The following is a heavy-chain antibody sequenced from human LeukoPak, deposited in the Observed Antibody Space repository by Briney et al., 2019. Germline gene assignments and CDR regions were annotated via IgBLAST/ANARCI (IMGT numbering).Heavy chain of an antibody. CDR1: GGTFSSYA. CDR3: ARGFYNGVNWFDP. J-gene: IGHJ5*02. CDR2: IIPIFGTA. Sequence: GASVKVSCKASGGTFSSYAISWVRQAPGQGLEWMGGIIPIFGTANYAQKFQGRVTITADKSTSTAYMELNSLRAEDTAVYYCARGFYNGVNWFDPWGQGTLVTVSS. D-gene: IGHD3-3*01. V-gene: IGHV1-69*06.